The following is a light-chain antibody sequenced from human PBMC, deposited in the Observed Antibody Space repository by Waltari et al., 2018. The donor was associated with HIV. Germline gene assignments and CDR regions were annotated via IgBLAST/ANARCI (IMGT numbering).Light chain of an antibody. Sequence: EIVLTQSSATLSVCLGARVTLYRRPSESVSSNLAWYQQKPGQAPRLGFYGASSRATGIPDRFSGSGSGTEFTLTISSLQSVDCAVYYCQEYNNWPWTSGQGTKVAMK. CDR3: QEYNNWPWT. V-gene: IGKV3-15*01. J-gene: IGKJ1*01. CDR2: GAS. CDR1: ESVSSN.